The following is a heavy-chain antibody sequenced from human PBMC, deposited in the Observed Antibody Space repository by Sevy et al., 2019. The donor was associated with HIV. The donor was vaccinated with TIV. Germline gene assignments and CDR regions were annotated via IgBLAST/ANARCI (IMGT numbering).Heavy chain of an antibody. CDR1: GYTFTSYD. J-gene: IGHJ4*02. D-gene: IGHD3-3*01. Sequence: ASVKVSCKASGYTFTSYDINWVRQATGQGLEWMAWMNPNSGNTGYAQKFQGRVTMTRNTSISTAYMELSSLRSEDTAVYYCARAHYDFWSGYYYFDYWGQGTLVTVSS. CDR2: MNPNSGNT. CDR3: ARAHYDFWSGYYYFDY. V-gene: IGHV1-8*01.